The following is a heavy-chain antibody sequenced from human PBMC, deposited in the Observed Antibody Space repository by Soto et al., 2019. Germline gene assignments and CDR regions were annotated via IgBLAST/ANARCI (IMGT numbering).Heavy chain of an antibody. CDR2: ISSSGRTI. CDR1: GFTFSSYE. CDR3: AKELLRLGESLERYFDY. D-gene: IGHD3-10*01. J-gene: IGHJ4*02. Sequence: GGSLRLSCAASGFTFSSYEMNWVRQAPGKGLEWVSYISSSGRTINYADSVKGRFTISRDNAKSSLHLQMHSLRAEDTAVYYCAKELLRLGESLERYFDYWGQGTLVTVSS. V-gene: IGHV3-48*03.